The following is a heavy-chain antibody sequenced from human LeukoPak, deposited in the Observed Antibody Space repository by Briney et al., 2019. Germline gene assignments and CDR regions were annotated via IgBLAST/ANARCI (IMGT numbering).Heavy chain of an antibody. CDR2: FDPEDGET. D-gene: IGHD6-19*01. CDR1: GYTLTELS. V-gene: IGHV1-24*01. CDR3: ATIAVAGTGASNWFDP. J-gene: IGHJ5*02. Sequence: ASVKVSCKVSGYTLTELSMHWVRQAPGKGLEWMGGFDPEDGETIYAQKFQGRVTMTEDTSTDTAYMELSSLRSEDTAVYYCATIAVAGTGASNWFDPWGQGTLVTVSS.